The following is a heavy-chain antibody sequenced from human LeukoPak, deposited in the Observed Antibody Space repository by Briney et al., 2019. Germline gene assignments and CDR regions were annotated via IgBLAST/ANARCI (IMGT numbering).Heavy chain of an antibody. CDR1: GGSFRGYY. D-gene: IGHD2-2*01. CDR3: ARDSLQADLLSAAYYFYY. CDR2: ISHSGST. Sequence: PSETLSLTCAVYGGSFRGYYWSWIRQPPGKGLEWIGEISHSGSTNYNPSLKSRVTISVDTSKNQFSLKLSSLTAADTAVYYCARDSLQADLLSAAYYFYYWGQGTLVTVSS. V-gene: IGHV4-34*01. J-gene: IGHJ4*02.